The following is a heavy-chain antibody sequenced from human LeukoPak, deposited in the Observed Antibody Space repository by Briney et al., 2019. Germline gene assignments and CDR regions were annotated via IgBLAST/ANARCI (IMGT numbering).Heavy chain of an antibody. J-gene: IGHJ1*01. CDR3: AKDVVGKLPY. V-gene: IGHV3-30*04. CDR2: ISYDGSNK. CDR1: GFTFSSYA. Sequence: GGSLRLSCAASGFTFSSYAMHWVRQAPGRGLEWVAVISYDGSNKYYADSVKGRFTISRDNSKNTLYLQMNSLRAEDTAVYYCAKDVVGKLPYWGQGTLVTVSS. D-gene: IGHD1-7*01.